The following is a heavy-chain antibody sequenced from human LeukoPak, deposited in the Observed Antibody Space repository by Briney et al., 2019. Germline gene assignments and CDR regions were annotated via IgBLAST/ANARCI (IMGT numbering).Heavy chain of an antibody. D-gene: IGHD3-10*01. J-gene: IGHJ6*03. V-gene: IGHV1-8*01. CDR1: GYTFTSYD. CDR3: ASWNYGSGRYSGYMDV. CDR2: MNPNSGNT. Sequence: ASVRVSCKASGYTFTSYDINWVRQATGQGLEWMGWMNPNSGNTGYAQKFQGRVTMTRNTSISTAYMELSSLRSEDTAVYNCASWNYGSGRYSGYMDVWGKGTTVTVSS.